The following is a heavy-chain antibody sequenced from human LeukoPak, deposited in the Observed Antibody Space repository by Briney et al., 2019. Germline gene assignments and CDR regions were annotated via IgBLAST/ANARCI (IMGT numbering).Heavy chain of an antibody. CDR1: GFTFSSYW. CDR2: IKPDGSEK. Sequence: GGSLRLSCAASGFTFSSYWMSWVRQAPGKGLEWVANIKPDGSEKYYVDSVKGRFTISRDNAKNSLYLQMNSLRAEDTAVYFCARSRYCSTGSCYVDYWGQGTLVTVSS. V-gene: IGHV3-7*01. D-gene: IGHD2-15*01. J-gene: IGHJ4*02. CDR3: ARSRYCSTGSCYVDY.